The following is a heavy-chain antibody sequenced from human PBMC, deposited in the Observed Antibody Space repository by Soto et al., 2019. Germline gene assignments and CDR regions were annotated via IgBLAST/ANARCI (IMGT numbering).Heavy chain of an antibody. D-gene: IGHD3-22*01. V-gene: IGHV3-23*01. CDR3: AKTPVEIYDSSGYSFDH. CDR2: ISAGGGRT. J-gene: IGHJ4*02. CDR1: GFTFSSCA. Sequence: PGGSLRLACTVSGFTFSSCAMSWVRQAPGKGREWVSGISAGGGRTYYADSVKGRFTISRDILRSTMYLQMNNLAAEDSATYYCAKTPVEIYDSSGYSFDHWGQGTMVTVSS.